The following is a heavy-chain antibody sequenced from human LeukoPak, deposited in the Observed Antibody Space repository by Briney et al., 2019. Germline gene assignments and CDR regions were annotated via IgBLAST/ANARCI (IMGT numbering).Heavy chain of an antibody. J-gene: IGHJ6*03. CDR1: GFNFSSQW. V-gene: IGHV3-7*01. D-gene: IGHD4-11*01. CDR3: ASSSSRYYYYYMDV. Sequence: GGSLRLSCAASGFNFSSQWMSWVRQAPGKGLEWVANIKQDGSEKYYVDSVKGRFTISRDNAKNSLYLQMNSLRAEDTAVYYCASSSSRYYYYYMDVWGKGTTVTISS. CDR2: IKQDGSEK.